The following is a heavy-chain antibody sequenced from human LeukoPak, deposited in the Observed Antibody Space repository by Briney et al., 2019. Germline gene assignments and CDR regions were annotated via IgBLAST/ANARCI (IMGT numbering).Heavy chain of an antibody. V-gene: IGHV4-39*01. Sequence: SETLSLTCTVSGGSLSSSSYYWAWVRQPPGKGLEWLGSKHYSGSTYYNPSLKSRVTISVDTSKNQFSLKLSSVTAADTAVYYCARQDYYDSSGPVDYWGQGTLVTVSS. D-gene: IGHD3-22*01. CDR3: ARQDYYDSSGPVDY. J-gene: IGHJ4*02. CDR1: GGSLSSSSYY. CDR2: KHYSGST.